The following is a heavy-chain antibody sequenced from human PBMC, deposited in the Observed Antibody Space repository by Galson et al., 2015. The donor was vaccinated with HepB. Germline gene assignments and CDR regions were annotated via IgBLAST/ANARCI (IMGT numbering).Heavy chain of an antibody. V-gene: IGHV1-8*01. CDR2: MNPNSGNT. CDR3: ASARSSTSCYSGMDV. Sequence: SVKVSCKASGSTFTSYDINWVRQATGQGLEWMGWMNPNSGNTGYAQKFQGRVTMTRNTSISTAYMELSSLRSEDTAVYYCASARSSTSCYSGMDVWGQGTTVTVSS. D-gene: IGHD2-2*01. J-gene: IGHJ6*02. CDR1: GSTFTSYD.